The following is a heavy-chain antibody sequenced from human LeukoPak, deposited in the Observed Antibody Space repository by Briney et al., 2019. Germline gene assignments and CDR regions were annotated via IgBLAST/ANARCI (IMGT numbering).Heavy chain of an antibody. V-gene: IGHV3-21*01. J-gene: IGHJ4*02. CDR2: ISSSSSYI. Sequence: GGSLRLSCAASGFTFSSYSMNWVRQAPGKGLEWVSSISSSSSYIYYADSVKGRFTISRDNAKNSLYLQMNSLRAEDTAVYYCARDPTTRYCSGGSCYDLGFADYWGQGTLVTVSS. CDR3: ARDPTTRYCSGGSCYDLGFADY. D-gene: IGHD2-15*01. CDR1: GFTFSSYS.